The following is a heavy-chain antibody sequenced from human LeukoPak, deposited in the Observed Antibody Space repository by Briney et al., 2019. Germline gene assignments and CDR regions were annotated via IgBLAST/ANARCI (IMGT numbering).Heavy chain of an antibody. D-gene: IGHD6-19*01. CDR3: ARDYRYSSGWATPGYFDY. V-gene: IGHV3-33*01. CDR1: GFTFSSDG. J-gene: IGHJ4*02. CDR2: IWYDGSNK. Sequence: PGGSLRLSCAASGFTFSSDGMHWVRQAPGKGLEWVAVIWYDGSNKYYADSVKGRFTISRDNSKNTLYLQMNSLRAEDTAVYYCARDYRYSSGWATPGYFDYWGQGTLVTVSS.